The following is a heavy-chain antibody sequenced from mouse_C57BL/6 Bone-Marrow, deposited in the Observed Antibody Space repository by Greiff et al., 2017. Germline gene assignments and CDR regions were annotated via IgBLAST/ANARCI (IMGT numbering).Heavy chain of an antibody. CDR3: ARDLHGSSLN. CDR1: GFTFSSYA. CDR2: ISDGGSYT. J-gene: IGHJ2*01. Sequence: EVHLVESGGGLVKPGGSLKLSCAASGFTFSSYAMSWVRQTPEKRLEWVATISDGGSYTYYPDNVKGRFTISRDNAKNNLYLQMSHLKSEDTAMYYCARDLHGSSLNWGQGTTLTVSS. D-gene: IGHD1-1*01. V-gene: IGHV5-4*01.